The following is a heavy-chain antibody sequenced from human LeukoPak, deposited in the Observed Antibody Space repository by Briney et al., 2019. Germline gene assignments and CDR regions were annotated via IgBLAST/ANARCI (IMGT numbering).Heavy chain of an antibody. CDR3: ARSRPTGYNFGSKAFDI. CDR2: IKQDGSEK. CDR1: GFTFSSYW. Sequence: PGGSLRLSCAASGFTFSSYWMSWVRQAPGKGLEWVANIKQDGSEKYYVDSVKGRFTISRDNAKNSLYLQMNSLRAEDTAVYYCARSRPTGYNFGSKAFDIWGQGTMVTVSS. D-gene: IGHD5-24*01. V-gene: IGHV3-7*01. J-gene: IGHJ3*02.